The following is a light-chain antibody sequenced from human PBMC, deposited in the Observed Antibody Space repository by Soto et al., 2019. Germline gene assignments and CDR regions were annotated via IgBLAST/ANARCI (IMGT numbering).Light chain of an antibody. CDR1: KLGDKY. Sequence: SYELTRPPSVSVSPGQTASITCSGDKLGDKYACWYQQKPGQSPVLVIYQDSKRPSGIPERFTGSNSGNTATLTISVTQAMADPDYHCQAWDSLLVVFGRGTKLTVL. J-gene: IGLJ2*01. CDR2: QDS. V-gene: IGLV3-1*01. CDR3: QAWDSLLVV.